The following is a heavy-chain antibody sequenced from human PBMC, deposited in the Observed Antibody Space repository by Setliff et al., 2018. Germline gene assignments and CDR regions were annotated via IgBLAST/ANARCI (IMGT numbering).Heavy chain of an antibody. Sequence: SETLSLTCTVSGASVSGNSYYWGWIRQPPGKGLEWIASTYYSGSTYYNPSLKSRVTISVDTSKNQSSLKLTSVTAADTAVYYCARAPRYFDPTGSYFDFWGQGTLVTSPQ. J-gene: IGHJ4*02. V-gene: IGHV4-39*07. CDR3: ARAPRYFDPTGSYFDF. CDR2: TYYSGST. D-gene: IGHD3-22*01. CDR1: GASVSGNSYY.